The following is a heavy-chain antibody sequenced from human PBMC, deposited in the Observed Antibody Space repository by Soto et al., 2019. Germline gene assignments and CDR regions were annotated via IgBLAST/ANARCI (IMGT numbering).Heavy chain of an antibody. D-gene: IGHD2-15*01. CDR3: ARFYCSGGSCHEPHNWFDP. J-gene: IGHJ5*02. Sequence: GGSLRLSCAASGFTFSDYYMSWIRQAPGKGLEWVSYISSSGSTVYYADSVKGRFTISRDNAKNSLYLQMNSLRAEDTAVYYCARFYCSGGSCHEPHNWFDPWGQGTLVTVSS. CDR1: GFTFSDYY. CDR2: ISSSGSTV. V-gene: IGHV3-11*01.